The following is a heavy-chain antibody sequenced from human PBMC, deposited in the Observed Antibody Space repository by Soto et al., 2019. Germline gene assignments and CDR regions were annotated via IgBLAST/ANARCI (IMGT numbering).Heavy chain of an antibody. CDR1: GFPSSTYA. D-gene: IGHD3-16*02. CDR3: TKSDGRGGGACYTGTYYYFDV. J-gene: IGHJ2*01. Sequence: GGSLRLSCAASGFPSSTYALNWVRQAPGKGPEWVSTISESGHHTHYADSVKGRFTISRDKSKNTLSLQMNSLRVDDTAIYYCTKSDGRGGGACYTGTYYYFDVWGRGTLVTVSS. V-gene: IGHV3-23*01. CDR2: ISESGHHT.